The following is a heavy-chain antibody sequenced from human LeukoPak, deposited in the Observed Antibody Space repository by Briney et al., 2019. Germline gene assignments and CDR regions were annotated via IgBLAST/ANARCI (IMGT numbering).Heavy chain of an antibody. J-gene: IGHJ6*03. CDR2: ISGSGGST. V-gene: IGHV3-23*01. Sequence: GGSLRLSCAASGFTFSSYAMSWVRQAPGKGLEWVSAISGSGGSTYYADSVKGRFTISRDNSKNTLYLQMNSLRAEDTAVYYCAKRSVAGTTHYYYYMDVWGKGTTVTVSS. CDR1: GFTFSSYA. CDR3: AKRSVAGTTHYYYYMDV. D-gene: IGHD6-19*01.